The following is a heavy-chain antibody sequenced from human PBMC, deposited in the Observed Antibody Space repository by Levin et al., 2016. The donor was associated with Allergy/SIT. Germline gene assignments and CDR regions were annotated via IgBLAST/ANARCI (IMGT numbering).Heavy chain of an antibody. Sequence: GGSLRLSCTASGFTFSNYVMHWVRQAPGKGLEWVARTSYDGRNNYYAESVKGRFTISRDNAKNSLYLQMNSLRAEDTAVYYCARRIVVVPAALYYFDYWGQGTLVTVSS. D-gene: IGHD2-2*01. V-gene: IGHV3-30*03. CDR2: TSYDGRNN. CDR1: GFTFSNYV. J-gene: IGHJ4*02. CDR3: ARRIVVVPAALYYFDY.